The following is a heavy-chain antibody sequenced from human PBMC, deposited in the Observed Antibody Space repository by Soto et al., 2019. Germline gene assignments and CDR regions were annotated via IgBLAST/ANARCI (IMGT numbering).Heavy chain of an antibody. CDR3: ARRAHELGDTYDFWSGYYPTYYYYYGMDV. J-gene: IGHJ6*02. Sequence: ASVKVSCKASGYTFTSYGISWVRRAPGQGLEWMGWISAYNGNTNYAQKLQGRVTMTTDTSTSTAYMELRSLRSDDTAVYYCARRAHELGDTYDFWSGYYPTYYYYYGMDVWGQGTTVTVSS. CDR1: GYTFTSYG. CDR2: ISAYNGNT. V-gene: IGHV1-18*04. D-gene: IGHD3-3*01.